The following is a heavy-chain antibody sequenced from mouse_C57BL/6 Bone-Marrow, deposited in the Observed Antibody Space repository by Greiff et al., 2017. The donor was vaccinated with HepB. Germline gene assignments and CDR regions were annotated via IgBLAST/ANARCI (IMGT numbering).Heavy chain of an antibody. CDR3: ANYYDYLDY. J-gene: IGHJ2*01. CDR1: GYTFTSYW. D-gene: IGHD2-4*01. CDR2: IHPNSGST. Sequence: QVQLKQPGAELVKPGASVKLSCKASGYTFTSYWMHWVKQRPGQGLEWIGMIHPNSGSTNYNEKFKSKATLTVDKSSSTAYMQLSSLTSEDSAVYYCANYYDYLDYWGQGTTLTVSS. V-gene: IGHV1-64*01.